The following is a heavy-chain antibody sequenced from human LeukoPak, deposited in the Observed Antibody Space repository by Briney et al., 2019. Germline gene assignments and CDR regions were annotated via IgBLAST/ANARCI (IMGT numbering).Heavy chain of an antibody. V-gene: IGHV3-21*01. CDR1: GFTFSSYS. J-gene: IGHJ4*02. D-gene: IGHD2-2*01. CDR2: ISSSSSYI. CDR3: ARDPRHCSSTSCYPD. Sequence: PGRSLRLSYAASGFTFSSYSMNWVRQAPGKGLEWVSSISSSSSYIYYADSVKGRFTISRDNAKNSLYLQMNSLRAEDTAVYYCARDPRHCSSTSCYPDWGQGTLVTVSS.